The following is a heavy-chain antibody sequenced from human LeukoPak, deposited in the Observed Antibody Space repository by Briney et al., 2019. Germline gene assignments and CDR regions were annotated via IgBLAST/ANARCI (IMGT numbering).Heavy chain of an antibody. J-gene: IGHJ4*02. CDR2: IYTSGST. Sequence: SETLSLTCTVSGGSISSYYWSWIRQPAGKGLEWIGRIYTSGSTNYNASLKSRVSMSVDTSKNQFSLKLSSVTAADTAVYYCARDRSGSYYSYDYWGQRTLVTVSS. D-gene: IGHD1-26*01. V-gene: IGHV4-4*07. CDR1: GGSISSYY. CDR3: ARDRSGSYYSYDY.